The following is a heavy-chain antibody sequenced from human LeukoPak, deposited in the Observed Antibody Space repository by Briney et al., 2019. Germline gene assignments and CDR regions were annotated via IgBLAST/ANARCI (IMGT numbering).Heavy chain of an antibody. V-gene: IGHV3-23*01. D-gene: IGHD3-10*01. CDR3: ARVRLDSGTYSLYY. Sequence: GGSLRLSCAASGFTFSSYAMSWVRQAPGKGLEWVSAISGSGGSTYYADSVKGRFTISRDNSKNTLYLQMNSLRVEDTAVYYCARVRLDSGTYSLYYWGQGTLVTVSS. CDR2: ISGSGGST. J-gene: IGHJ4*02. CDR1: GFTFSSYA.